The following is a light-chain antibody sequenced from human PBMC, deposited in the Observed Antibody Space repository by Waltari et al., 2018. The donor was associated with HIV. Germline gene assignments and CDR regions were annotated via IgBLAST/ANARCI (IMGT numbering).Light chain of an antibody. Sequence: DIVMTQSPLSLPVTPGEPASISCRSIQSPLHSNGYNYLDWYLQKPGQSPQLLIYLGSNRASGVPDRFSGSGSGTDFTLKISRVEAEDVGVFYCMQALQTPTFGGGTKVEIK. CDR1: QSPLHSNGYNY. CDR2: LGS. CDR3: MQALQTPT. V-gene: IGKV2-28*01. J-gene: IGKJ4*01.